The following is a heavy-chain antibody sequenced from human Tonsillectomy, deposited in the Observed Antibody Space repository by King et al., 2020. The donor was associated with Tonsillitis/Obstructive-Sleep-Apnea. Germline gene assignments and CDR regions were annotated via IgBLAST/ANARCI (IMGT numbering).Heavy chain of an antibody. CDR3: GRARVLEGEVDP. Sequence: VQLVESGGGVVQPGGSLRLSCAASGFSFSNYGMNWVRPAPGKGLEWVALIWDDGTNKYYADSVKGRFTISRDNSKNTLYLQMNSLRGEDTAVYYCGRARVLEGEVDPWGQGALVTVSS. CDR1: GFSFSNYG. D-gene: IGHD1-26*01. V-gene: IGHV3-33*01. CDR2: IWDDGTNK. J-gene: IGHJ5*02.